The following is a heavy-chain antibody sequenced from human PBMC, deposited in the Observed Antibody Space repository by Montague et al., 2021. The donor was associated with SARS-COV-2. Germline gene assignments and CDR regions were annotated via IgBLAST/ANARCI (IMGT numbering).Heavy chain of an antibody. CDR3: AKEGVGYCTCNCDGVDL. Sequence: SLRLSCAASGFTFNMFPMYWVRQAPGRGLEWVSVICHSGGGRFFADSVKGRFTISRDNSQNTLLLEMTSLRADDTAVYYCAKEGVGYCTCNCDGVDLWGHGTTVTVSS. CDR1: GFTFNMFP. J-gene: IGHJ6*02. D-gene: IGHD2-8*01. V-gene: IGHV3-23*01. CDR2: ICHSGGGR.